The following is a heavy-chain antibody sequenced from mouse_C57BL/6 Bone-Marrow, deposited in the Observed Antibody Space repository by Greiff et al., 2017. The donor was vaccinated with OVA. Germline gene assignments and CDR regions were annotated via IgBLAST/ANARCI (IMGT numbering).Heavy chain of an antibody. V-gene: IGHV5-4*01. CDR1: GFTFSSYA. Sequence: EVHLVESGGGLVKPGGSLKLSCAASGFTFSSYAMSWVRQTPEKRLEWVATISDGGSYTYYPDNVKGRFTISRDNAKNNLYLQMSHLKSEDTAMYYCARDRGVIDYYGSSPLWYFDVWGTGTTVTVSS. CDR3: ARDRGVIDYYGSSPLWYFDV. CDR2: ISDGGSYT. D-gene: IGHD1-1*01. J-gene: IGHJ1*03.